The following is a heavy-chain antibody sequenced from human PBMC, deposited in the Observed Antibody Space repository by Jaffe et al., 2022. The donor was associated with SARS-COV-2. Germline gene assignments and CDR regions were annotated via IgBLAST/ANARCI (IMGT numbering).Heavy chain of an antibody. CDR1: GFTFSSYA. CDR2: ISGSGGST. J-gene: IGHJ1*01. V-gene: IGHV3-23*01. Sequence: EVQLLESGGGLVQPGGSLRLSCAASGFTFSSYAMSWVRQAPGKGLEWVSAISGSGGSTYYADSVKGRFTISRDNSKNTLYLQMNSLRAEDTAVYYCAKEGVYSSSSRPTWGAEYFQHWGQGTLVTVSS. D-gene: IGHD6-6*01. CDR3: AKEGVYSSSSRPTWGAEYFQH.